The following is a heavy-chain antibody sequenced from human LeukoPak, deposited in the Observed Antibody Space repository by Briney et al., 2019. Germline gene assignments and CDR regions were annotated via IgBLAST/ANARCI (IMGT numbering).Heavy chain of an antibody. CDR1: GYSFTNYW. D-gene: IGHD5-12*01. CDR2: IYPGDSDT. CDR3: ARRDSGFEFFDY. Sequence: GESLRISCKGSGYSFTNYWIGCVRQMPGKGLEWMGIIYPGDSDTRYSPSFQGQVTISADKSINTAYLQWNSLKAPDSAMYYCARRDSGFEFFDYWGQGTLVTVSS. V-gene: IGHV5-51*01. J-gene: IGHJ4*02.